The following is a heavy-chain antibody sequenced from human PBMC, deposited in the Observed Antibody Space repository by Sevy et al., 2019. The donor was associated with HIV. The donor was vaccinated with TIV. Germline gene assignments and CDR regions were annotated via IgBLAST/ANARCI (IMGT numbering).Heavy chain of an antibody. CDR3: ANAYSGSYSHSYLYALDV. J-gene: IGHJ6*02. Sequence: GGSLRLSCIGSGFSFSYYGIHWVRQSPGKGLDWVALISHDGINEYYADSVKGRFTISRDNSKNTVYLEMNSLRNEDTAIYFCANAYSGSYSHSYLYALDVWGPWTTVTVSS. CDR1: GFSFSYYG. D-gene: IGHD1-26*01. CDR2: ISHDGINE. V-gene: IGHV3-30*18.